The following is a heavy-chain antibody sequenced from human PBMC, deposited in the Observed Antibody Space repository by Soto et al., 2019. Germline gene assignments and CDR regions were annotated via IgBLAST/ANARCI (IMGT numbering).Heavy chain of an antibody. CDR3: XXXXXPEDY. Sequence: QVQLVQSGAEVKKPGASVKVSCKASGYTFTSYGISWVRQAPGQGLEWMGWISAYNGNTNYAQKLQGRVTMTTDTSTSTAYMELRSLRSDXXXXXXXXXXXXPEDYWGQGTLVTVSS. CDR1: GYTFTSYG. J-gene: IGHJ4*02. CDR2: ISAYNGNT. V-gene: IGHV1-18*01.